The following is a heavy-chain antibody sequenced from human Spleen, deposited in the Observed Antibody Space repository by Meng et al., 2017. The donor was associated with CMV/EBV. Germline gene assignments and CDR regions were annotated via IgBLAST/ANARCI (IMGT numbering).Heavy chain of an antibody. V-gene: IGHV3-66*01. CDR3: ARCFGQRGPNY. Sequence: VSAGDGTFSPEGALGLSCASADIIVSYNTISWVRPAPGKGLEWVSFIFSGGNTYYSDKVKGRFTIARDNSENTLYLHMISLRAEDTAVYYCARCFGQRGPNYWGQGTLVTVSS. J-gene: IGHJ4*02. CDR2: IFSGGNT. D-gene: IGHD3-10*01. CDR1: DIIVSYNT.